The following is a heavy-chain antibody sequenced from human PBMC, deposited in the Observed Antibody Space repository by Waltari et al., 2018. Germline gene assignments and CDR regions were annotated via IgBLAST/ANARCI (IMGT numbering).Heavy chain of an antibody. CDR1: GFTCTDYA. CDR3: AKDQGVGWQEDWYFAL. Sequence: EVELLESGGGLVQPGGSLRLSCVATGFTCTDYAMRWVRQAPGKGLGWVSAMSFYGNTFYADSVKCLVTISRDNSKNTLYLQMNSLRADDTAFYHCAKDQGVGWQEDWYFALLSRGTLVTVSS. V-gene: IGHV3-23*01. J-gene: IGHJ2*01. CDR2: MSFYGNT. D-gene: IGHD2-15*01.